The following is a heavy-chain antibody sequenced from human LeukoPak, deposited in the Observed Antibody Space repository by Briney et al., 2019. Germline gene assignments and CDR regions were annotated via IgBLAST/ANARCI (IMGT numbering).Heavy chain of an antibody. CDR3: ATPDSGSYYGSLWFDP. D-gene: IGHD1-26*01. CDR2: FDPEDGET. CDR1: GYTLTELS. V-gene: IGHV1-24*01. J-gene: IGHJ5*02. Sequence: ASVKVSCKVSGYTLTELSMHWVRQAPGKGLEWMGGFDPEDGETIYAQKFQGRVTMTEDTSTDTAYMELSSLRSEDTAVYYCATPDSGSYYGSLWFDPWGQETLVTVSS.